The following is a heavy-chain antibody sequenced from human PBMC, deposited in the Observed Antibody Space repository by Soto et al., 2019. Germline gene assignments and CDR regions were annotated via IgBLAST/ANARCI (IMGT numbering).Heavy chain of an antibody. Sequence: QVQLVESGGGVVQPGRSQRLSCAASGFTFSSYGMHWVRQAPGKGLEWVAVIWYDGSNKYYADSVKGRFTISRDNSKNTLYLQMNSLRAEDTAVYYCARAGVAGDYWGQGTLVTVSS. J-gene: IGHJ4*02. V-gene: IGHV3-33*01. CDR3: ARAGVAGDY. CDR1: GFTFSSYG. CDR2: IWYDGSNK. D-gene: IGHD6-19*01.